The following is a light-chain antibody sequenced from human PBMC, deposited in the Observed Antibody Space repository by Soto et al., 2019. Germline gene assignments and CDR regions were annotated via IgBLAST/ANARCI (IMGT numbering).Light chain of an antibody. CDR3: SSFVGGNTYV. CDR1: SSDVGYYDY. Sequence: QSALTQPPSASGFPGQSVTISCTGTSSDVGYYDYVSWYQQHPGKAPKLVIYEVTKRPSGVPDRVSASKSGNTASLTVSGLRAEDEADYYCSSFVGGNTYVFGTGTKLTVL. J-gene: IGLJ1*01. V-gene: IGLV2-8*01. CDR2: EVT.